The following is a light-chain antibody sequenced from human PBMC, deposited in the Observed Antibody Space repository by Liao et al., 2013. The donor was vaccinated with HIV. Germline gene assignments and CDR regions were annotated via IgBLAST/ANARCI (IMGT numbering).Light chain of an antibody. CDR3: QAWDINNVI. Sequence: SYELTQPPSVSVSPGQTASITCSGDKLGDKYACWYQQKPGQSPVLVIYQDNKRPSGIPERFSGSNSGNTATLTISGTQAMDEADYYCQAWDINNVIFGGGTKLTV. J-gene: IGLJ2*01. CDR1: KLGDKY. CDR2: QDN. V-gene: IGLV3-1*01.